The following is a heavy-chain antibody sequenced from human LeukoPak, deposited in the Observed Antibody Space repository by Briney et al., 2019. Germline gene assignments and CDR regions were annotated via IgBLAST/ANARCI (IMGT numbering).Heavy chain of an antibody. D-gene: IGHD4/OR15-4a*01. CDR1: GFTVSRNS. V-gene: IGHV3-53*01. Sequence: GGSLRLSCTVSGFTVSRNSMSWVRQAPGKGLEWVSFIYSDNTHYSDSEKGRFTISRDNSKNTLYLQMNSLRAEDTAVYYCARRAGAYSHPYDYWGQGTLVTVSS. J-gene: IGHJ4*02. CDR3: ARRAGAYSHPYDY. CDR2: IYSDNT.